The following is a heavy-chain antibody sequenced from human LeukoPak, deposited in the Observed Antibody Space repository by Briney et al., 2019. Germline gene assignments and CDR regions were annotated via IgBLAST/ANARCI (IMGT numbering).Heavy chain of an antibody. CDR3: ALPADYQLLSYFDY. Sequence: ASVKVSCKASGYTFTSYGIVWVRQAPGQGLEWMGWISGYDGSTYYAQSLQGRVTMTADTSTTTAYMALRSLTSDDTAVYYCALPADYQLLSYFDYWGQGTLVTVSS. CDR2: ISGYDGST. V-gene: IGHV1-18*01. CDR1: GYTFTSYG. J-gene: IGHJ4*02. D-gene: IGHD2-2*01.